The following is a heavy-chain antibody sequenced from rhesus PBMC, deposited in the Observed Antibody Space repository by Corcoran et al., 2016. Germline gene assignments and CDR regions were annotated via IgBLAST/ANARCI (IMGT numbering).Heavy chain of an antibody. V-gene: IGHV4S14*01. CDR2: IYGSGGIN. Sequence: QVQLQESGPGLVKPSETLSLTCAVSGCSISGSYYWSWIRPPPGKGLGWIGRIYGSGGINYLNPSLKSRVTLSVDTSKNQFSLKLSSVTAADTAVYYCAGLAAAGTVDYWGQGVLVTVSS. CDR1: GCSISGSYY. CDR3: AGLAAAGTVDY. J-gene: IGHJ4*01. D-gene: IGHD6-25*01.